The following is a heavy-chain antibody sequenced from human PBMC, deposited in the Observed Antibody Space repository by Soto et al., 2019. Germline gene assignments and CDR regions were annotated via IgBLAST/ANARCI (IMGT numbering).Heavy chain of an antibody. CDR2: VHHSGST. D-gene: IGHD3-9*01. CDR1: GGSMSSGINY. J-gene: IGHJ4*02. Sequence: SETLSLTCTVSGGSMSSGINYWSWIRQYPGKGLEWIGYVHHSGSTSYNPSLQSRLTISVDTSKNQFSLKLTSVTAADTAVYFCARGGLTRPFDYWGQGTLVTVSS. V-gene: IGHV4-31*03. CDR3: ARGGLTRPFDY.